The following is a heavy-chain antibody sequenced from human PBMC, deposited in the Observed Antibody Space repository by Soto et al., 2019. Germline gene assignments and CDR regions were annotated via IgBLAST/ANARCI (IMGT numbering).Heavy chain of an antibody. D-gene: IGHD1-1*01. V-gene: IGHV1-69*12. Sequence: QVQLVQSGAEVKKPGSSVKVSCKASGGTFSSYAISWVRQAPGQGLEWMGGIIPIFGTANYAQKFQGRVTITADESTSTADMELSSLRSEDTAVYYCARDFSYTAFRYGGMDVWGQGTTVTVSS. CDR1: GGTFSSYA. CDR2: IIPIFGTA. J-gene: IGHJ6*02. CDR3: ARDFSYTAFRYGGMDV.